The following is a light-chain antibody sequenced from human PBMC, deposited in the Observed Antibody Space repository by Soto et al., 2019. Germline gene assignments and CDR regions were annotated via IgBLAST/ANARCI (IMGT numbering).Light chain of an antibody. CDR1: SSDVGGYNY. Sequence: QSALTQPRSVSGSPGQSVTISCTGNSSDVGGYNYVSWYQQHPGKAPKLMIYDVSKRPSGVPDRFSGSKSGNMASLTISGLQAEDEADYYCCSYAGSYTWVFGGGTQLTVL. J-gene: IGLJ3*02. CDR3: CSYAGSYTWV. CDR2: DVS. V-gene: IGLV2-11*01.